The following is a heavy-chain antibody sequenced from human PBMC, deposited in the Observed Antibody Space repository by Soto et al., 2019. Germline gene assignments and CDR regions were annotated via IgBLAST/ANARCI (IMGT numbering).Heavy chain of an antibody. CDR3: ARDASGTTSFLAS. CDR1: GFMFGTSG. CDR2: IWLDGSER. D-gene: IGHD1-1*01. J-gene: IGHJ5*01. V-gene: IGHV3-33*01. Sequence: GGSLRLSCEASGFMFGTSGMHWVRQAPGKGLEWVSGIWLDGSERYYSDSVKGRFTIPRDNSKNTLFLQMNSLRVEDTAVYFCARDASGTTSFLASWGQGTLVTVSS.